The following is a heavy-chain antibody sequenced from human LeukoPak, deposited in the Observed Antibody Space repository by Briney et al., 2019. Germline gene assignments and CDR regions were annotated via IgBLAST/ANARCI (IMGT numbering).Heavy chain of an antibody. V-gene: IGHV3-74*01. CDR2: INSDGSST. J-gene: IGHJ4*02. Sequence: PGGSLRLSFAASGFTFSSYWMHWVRQAPGKGLVWVSRINSDGSSTSYADSVKGRFTISRDNAKNTLYLQMNSLRAEDTAVYYCARDISGGYNGFDYWGQGTLVTVSS. CDR3: ARDISGGYNGFDY. D-gene: IGHD5-24*01. CDR1: GFTFSSYW.